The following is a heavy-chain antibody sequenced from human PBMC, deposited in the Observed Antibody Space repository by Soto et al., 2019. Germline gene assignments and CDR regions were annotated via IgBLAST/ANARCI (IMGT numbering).Heavy chain of an antibody. CDR3: ARGYFWSGSYYFDY. Sequence: VGSLRLSCAASGFTFSSYWMSWVRQAPGKGLEWVANIKQDGSEKYYVDSVEGRFTTSRDNAKNSLYLQMNSLRAEDTAVHYCARGYFWSGSYYFDYWGQGTLVTVSS. CDR2: IKQDGSEK. J-gene: IGHJ4*02. V-gene: IGHV3-7*01. CDR1: GFTFSSYW. D-gene: IGHD3-3*01.